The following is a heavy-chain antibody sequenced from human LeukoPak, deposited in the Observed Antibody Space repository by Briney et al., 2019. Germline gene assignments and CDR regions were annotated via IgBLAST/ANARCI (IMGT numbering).Heavy chain of an antibody. D-gene: IGHD5-12*01. CDR3: ARDHYGGYAYSDY. CDR1: GFTFSSYG. J-gene: IGHJ4*02. V-gene: IGHV3-33*01. CDR2: IWYDGTNK. Sequence: GGSLRLSCVASGFTFSSYGMHWVRQAPGKGLEWVAVIWYDGTNKYYADSVKGRFTISRDNSMNTLYLQMNSLRAEDTAVYYCARDHYGGYAYSDYWGQGALVIVSS.